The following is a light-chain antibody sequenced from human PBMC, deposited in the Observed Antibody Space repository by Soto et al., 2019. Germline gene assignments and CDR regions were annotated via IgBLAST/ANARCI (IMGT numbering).Light chain of an antibody. CDR3: SSYTGSSAPYV. J-gene: IGLJ1*01. Sequence: QSALTQPASVSGSPGQSITISCTGTSSDVGAYNYVSWYQQHPGKAPKLMIYEVTNRPSGVSHRFSGSKSGNTASLTISGLQAEDEADYYCSSYTGSSAPYVFGTGTKVTVL. CDR2: EVT. V-gene: IGLV2-14*01. CDR1: SSDVGAYNY.